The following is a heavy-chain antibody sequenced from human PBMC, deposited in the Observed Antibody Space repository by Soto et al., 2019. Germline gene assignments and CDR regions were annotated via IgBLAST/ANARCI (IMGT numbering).Heavy chain of an antibody. V-gene: IGHV4-59*08. CDR1: GGSISSYY. D-gene: IGHD3-22*01. CDR2: IYYSGST. J-gene: IGHJ1*01. Sequence: SETLSLTYTVSGGSISSYYWSWIRQPPGKGLEWIGYIYYSGSTNYNPSLKSRVTISVDTSKNQFSLKLSSVTAADTAVYYCARAEIIDSSGYYYDAEYFQHWGQGTLVTVSS. CDR3: ARAEIIDSSGYYYDAEYFQH.